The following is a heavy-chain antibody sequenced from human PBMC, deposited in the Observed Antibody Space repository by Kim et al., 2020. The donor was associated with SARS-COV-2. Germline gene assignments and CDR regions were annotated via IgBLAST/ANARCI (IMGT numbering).Heavy chain of an antibody. CDR2: INHSGST. V-gene: IGHV4-34*01. D-gene: IGHD3-16*02. J-gene: IGHJ4*02. Sequence: SETLSLTCAVYGGSFSGYYWSWIRQPPGKGLEWIGEINHSGSTNYNPSLKSRVTISVDTSKNQFSLKLSSVTAADTAVYYCAGRLGELSFFDYWGQGTLVTVSS. CDR3: AGRLGELSFFDY. CDR1: GGSFSGYY.